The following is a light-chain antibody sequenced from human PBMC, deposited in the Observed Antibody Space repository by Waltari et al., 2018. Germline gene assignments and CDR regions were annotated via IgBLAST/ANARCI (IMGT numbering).Light chain of an antibody. J-gene: IGLJ3*02. CDR1: NIGSKS. V-gene: IGLV3-21*03. CDR2: DDS. Sequence: SYVLTQPPSVSVAPGKTARLTCGGHNIGSKSVHWYQQKPGPAPVLVVYDDSDRPSGIPERFSGSNSGNTATLTISRVEAGDEADYYCQVWDSSSDLWVFGGGTKLTVL. CDR3: QVWDSSSDLWV.